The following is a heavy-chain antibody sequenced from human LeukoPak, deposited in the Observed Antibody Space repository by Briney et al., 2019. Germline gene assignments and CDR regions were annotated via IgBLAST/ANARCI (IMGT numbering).Heavy chain of an antibody. CDR3: ARRHYDSTDFDP. Sequence: GESLKISCKGSGYSFTSYWIGWVRQMPGKGLEWMGIIYPGDSDTRYSPSFQGQVTISADNSINTAYLQWSSLKASDTAIYYCARRHYDSTDFDPWGQGTLVTVSS. CDR1: GYSFTSYW. V-gene: IGHV5-51*01. J-gene: IGHJ5*02. CDR2: IYPGDSDT. D-gene: IGHD3-22*01.